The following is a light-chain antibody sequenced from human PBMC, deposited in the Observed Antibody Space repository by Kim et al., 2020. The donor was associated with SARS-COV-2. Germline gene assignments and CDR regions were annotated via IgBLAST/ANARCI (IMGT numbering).Light chain of an antibody. Sequence: EIVMTQSPDTLSVSPGERATLSCRASQTVGTNLAWYQQKPGQAPRLLISAASTRAPDIPARFSGSGSGTEFTLTITSLQSEDFAVYYCQHYNNWPRTFGGGTKLEI. CDR1: QTVGTN. CDR2: AAS. V-gene: IGKV3-15*01. CDR3: QHYNNWPRT. J-gene: IGKJ4*01.